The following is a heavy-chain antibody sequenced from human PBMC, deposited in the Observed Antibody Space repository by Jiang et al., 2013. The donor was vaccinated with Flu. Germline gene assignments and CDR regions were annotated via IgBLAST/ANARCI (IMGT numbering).Heavy chain of an antibody. Sequence: SGFTVTTYALQWVRQAPGRGLEWVAVISDDGTKQYYADSVKGRFTISRDNSKNTLILQMNSLRAEDTAVYYCARSPTYDCGHDCDSLYRAFDMWGQGTMVTVSS. J-gene: IGHJ3*02. D-gene: IGHD2-21*01. CDR1: GFTVTTYA. CDR2: ISDDGTKQ. CDR3: ARSPTYDCGHDCDSLYRAFDM. V-gene: IGHV3-30*04.